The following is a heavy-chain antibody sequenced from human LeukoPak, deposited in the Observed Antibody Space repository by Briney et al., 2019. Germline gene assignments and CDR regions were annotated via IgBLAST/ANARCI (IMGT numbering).Heavy chain of an antibody. J-gene: IGHJ3*02. V-gene: IGHV1-2*02. Sequence: ASVKVSCKASGYTFTGYYMHWVRQAPGQGLEWMGWINPNSGGTNYAQKFQGRVTMTRDTSISTAYMELSRLRSDDTAVYYCARVPHKVVPAGGAFDIWGQGTMVTVSP. CDR3: ARVPHKVVPAGGAFDI. CDR1: GYTFTGYY. CDR2: INPNSGGT. D-gene: IGHD2-2*01.